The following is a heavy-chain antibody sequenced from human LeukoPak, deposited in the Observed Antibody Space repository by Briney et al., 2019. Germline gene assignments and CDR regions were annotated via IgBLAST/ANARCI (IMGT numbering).Heavy chain of an antibody. D-gene: IGHD1-26*01. CDR2: IYYSGST. CDR3: AGGGGEWEIDDAFDS. V-gene: IGHV4-59*01. J-gene: IGHJ3*02. Sequence: SETLSLTCTVYTCSISSYYWSWLRQPPGKGLEWIGYIYYSGSTNYNHSHKSRVTISVDTSKNQFSLKLSSVTAADTAVYYCAGGGGEWEIDDAFDSWGQGTIVTV. CDR1: TCSISSYY.